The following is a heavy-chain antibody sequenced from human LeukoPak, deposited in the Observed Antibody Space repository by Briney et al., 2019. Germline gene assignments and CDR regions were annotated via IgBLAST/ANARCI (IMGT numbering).Heavy chain of an antibody. Sequence: GGSLRLSCAASGFTFSSYAMSWVRQAPGKGLEWVSAISGSGGSTYYADSVKGRFTISRDNSKNTLYLQMNSLRAEDTAVYYCAKGRYKLTTTVTTSWSLRFSAEYFQHWGQGTLVTVSS. CDR3: AKGRYKLTTTVTTSWSLRFSAEYFQH. V-gene: IGHV3-23*01. D-gene: IGHD4-11*01. CDR1: GFTFSSYA. CDR2: ISGSGGST. J-gene: IGHJ1*01.